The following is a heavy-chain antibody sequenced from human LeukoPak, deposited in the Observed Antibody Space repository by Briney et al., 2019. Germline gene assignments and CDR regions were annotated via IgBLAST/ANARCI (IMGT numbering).Heavy chain of an antibody. D-gene: IGHD3-22*01. CDR1: GFTFSSYA. J-gene: IGHJ4*02. CDR2: ISGSGGST. V-gene: IGHV3-23*01. CDR3: AKDGSYDSSGPSYLDY. Sequence: GGSLRLSCAASGFTFSSYAMSWVRQAPGKGLEWVSAISGSGGSTYYADSVKGRFTISRDNSKNTLYLQMNSLRAEDTAVYYCAKDGSYDSSGPSYLDYWGQGTLVTVSS.